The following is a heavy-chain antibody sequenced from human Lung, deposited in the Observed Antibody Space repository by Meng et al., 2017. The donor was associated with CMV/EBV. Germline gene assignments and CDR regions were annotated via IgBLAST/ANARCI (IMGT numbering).Heavy chain of an antibody. Sequence: LSLTXAASGFTFSSYSMNWVRQAPGKGLEWVSSISSSSSYIYYADSVKGRFTISRDNAKNSLYLQMNSLRAEDTAVYYCARDRYSGSSDAFDIWGQGTMVTVSS. D-gene: IGHD1-26*01. CDR3: ARDRYSGSSDAFDI. J-gene: IGHJ3*02. V-gene: IGHV3-21*01. CDR2: ISSSSSYI. CDR1: GFTFSSYS.